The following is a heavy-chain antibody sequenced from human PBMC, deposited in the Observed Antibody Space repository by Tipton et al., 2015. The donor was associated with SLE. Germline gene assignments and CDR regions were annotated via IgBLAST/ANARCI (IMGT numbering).Heavy chain of an antibody. CDR2: ISAYNGNT. Sequence: QLVQSGAEVKKPGASVKVSCKASGYTFTSYGISWVRQAPGQGLEWMGWISAYNGNTNYAQKFQGRVTMTRNTSISTAYMELSSLRSEDTAVYYCARGRGNWGTLGYWGQGTLVTVSS. CDR1: GYTFTSYG. D-gene: IGHD7-27*01. V-gene: IGHV1-18*01. CDR3: ARGRGNWGTLGY. J-gene: IGHJ4*02.